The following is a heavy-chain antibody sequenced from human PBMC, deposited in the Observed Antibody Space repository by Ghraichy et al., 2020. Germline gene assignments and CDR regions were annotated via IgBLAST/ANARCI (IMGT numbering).Heavy chain of an antibody. CDR3: ARGGPFVHFYYYNMGV. V-gene: IGHV3-30-3*01. Sequence: GGSLRLSCTASGFTFRNFAVHWVRQAPGKGLEWVAVISYDGSNKYYADSVKGRFTISRDNSKNTLYLQMNSLRAEDTAVYYCARGGPFVHFYYYNMGVWGQGTTVTVSS. CDR1: GFTFRNFA. J-gene: IGHJ6*02. CDR2: ISYDGSNK. D-gene: IGHD2-8*01.